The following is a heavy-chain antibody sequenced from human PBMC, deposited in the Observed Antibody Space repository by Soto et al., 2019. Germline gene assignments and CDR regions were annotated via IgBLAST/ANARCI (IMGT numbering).Heavy chain of an antibody. CDR3: ARGRTCKGAGCYGGGDY. CDR2: ISSDDNYI. J-gene: IGHJ4*02. CDR1: GFSFNDYS. V-gene: IGHV3-21*06. D-gene: IGHD2-21*01. Sequence: EVHLVESGGGLVKPGGSLRLSCAASGFSFNDYSMNWMRQAPGKGLEWVASISSDDNYIHYRDSVEGRFTISRDNAKNSLYLQMTSLGAEDTAVYYCARGRTCKGAGCYGGGDYWGQGTLVTVSS.